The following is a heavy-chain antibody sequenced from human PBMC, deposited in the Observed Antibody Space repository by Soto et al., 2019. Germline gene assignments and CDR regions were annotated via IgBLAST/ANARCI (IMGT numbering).Heavy chain of an antibody. CDR3: ARDVTAPPNYLDP. J-gene: IGHJ5*02. CDR2: VYYSGTT. CDR1: GGSIDSGDYY. V-gene: IGHV4-61*08. D-gene: IGHD4-4*01. Sequence: PSETLSLTCTVSGGSIDSGDYYWSWIRQPPGKGLEWIGYVYYSGTTNYNPFLKSRVTLSLDKSKNQFSLKMNSVTAADTAVYYCARDVTAPPNYLDPWGQGTLVTVSS.